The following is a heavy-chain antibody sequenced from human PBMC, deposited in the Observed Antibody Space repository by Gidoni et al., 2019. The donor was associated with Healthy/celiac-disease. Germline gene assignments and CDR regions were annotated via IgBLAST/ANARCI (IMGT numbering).Heavy chain of an antibody. CDR1: GFTFSSYA. CDR2: ISYDGSNK. Sequence: QVQLVESGGGVVQPGRSLRLSCEASGFTFSSYAMHWVRQAPGKGLEWVAVISYDGSNKYYADSVKGRSTISRDNSKNTLYLQMNSLRAEDTAVYYCARVHLVRGIKGAYDYWGQGTLVTVSS. V-gene: IGHV3-30-3*01. CDR3: ARVHLVRGIKGAYDY. J-gene: IGHJ4*02. D-gene: IGHD3-10*01.